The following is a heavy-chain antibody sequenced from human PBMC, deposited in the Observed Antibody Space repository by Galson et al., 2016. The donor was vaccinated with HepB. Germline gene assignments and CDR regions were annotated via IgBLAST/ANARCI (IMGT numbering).Heavy chain of an antibody. D-gene: IGHD2-15*01. Sequence: SVKVSCKASGGTFNTYAIGWVRQAPGQGLEWMGGIIPIFGTANYAQNFQGRVTVTADESTSTAYMELSSLRSEDTAVYYCATDQYCSGGRCYWGLHYWGQGTLVTVSS. V-gene: IGHV1-69*13. J-gene: IGHJ4*02. CDR1: GGTFNTYA. CDR2: IIPIFGTA. CDR3: ATDQYCSGGRCYWGLHY.